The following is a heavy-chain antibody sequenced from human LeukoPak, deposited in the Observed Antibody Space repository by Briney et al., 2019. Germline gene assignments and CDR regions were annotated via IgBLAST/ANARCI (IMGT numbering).Heavy chain of an antibody. CDR2: LSAGSGDTT. Sequence: GGSLRLSCAASGLTFSSYGMTWVRQAPGKGLEWVSVLSAGSGDTTYYADSVKGRFTISRDNSKNTLYLQLNSLRAEDTALYYCAKDYYGSGTYFYGAFDIWGQGTMVTV. CDR1: GLTFSSYG. V-gene: IGHV3-23*01. CDR3: AKDYYGSGTYFYGAFDI. D-gene: IGHD3-10*01. J-gene: IGHJ3*02.